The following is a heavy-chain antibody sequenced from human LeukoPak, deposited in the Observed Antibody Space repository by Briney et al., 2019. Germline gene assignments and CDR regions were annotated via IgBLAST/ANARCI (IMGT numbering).Heavy chain of an antibody. CDR2: ISYDGSNK. D-gene: IGHD6-13*01. V-gene: IGHV3-30*04. CDR3: ARDKAAAGTGVRSRFDP. CDR1: GFTFSSYA. J-gene: IGHJ5*02. Sequence: GGSLRLSCAASGFTFSSYAMHWVRQAPGKGLEWVAVISYDGSNKYYADSVKGRFTISRDNSKNTLYLQMNSLRAEDTAVYYCARDKAAAGTGVRSRFDPWGQGTLVTVSS.